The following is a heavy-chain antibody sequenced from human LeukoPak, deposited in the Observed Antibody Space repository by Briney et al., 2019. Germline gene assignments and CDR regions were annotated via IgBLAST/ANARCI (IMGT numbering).Heavy chain of an antibody. J-gene: IGHJ3*02. CDR3: ARDGGGELIVGATTRAFDI. CDR1: GYTFTGYY. Sequence: ASVKVSCKASGYTFTGYYMHWVRQAPGQGLEWMGWIDPNSGGTNYAQKFQGRVTMTRDTSISTAYMELSRLRSDDTAVYYCARDGGGELIVGATTRAFDIWGQGTMVTVSS. V-gene: IGHV1-2*02. CDR2: IDPNSGGT. D-gene: IGHD1-26*01.